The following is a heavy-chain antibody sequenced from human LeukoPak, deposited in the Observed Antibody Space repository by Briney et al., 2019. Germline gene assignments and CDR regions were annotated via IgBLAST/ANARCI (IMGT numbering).Heavy chain of an antibody. CDR1: GYSISSGYY. D-gene: IGHD2-15*01. Sequence: SETLSLTCTVSGYSISSGYYWGWIRQPPGKGLEWIGEINHSGSTNYNPSLKSRVTISVDTSKNQFSLKLSSVTAADTAVYYCAASECGGSCYYYYYYMDVWGKGTTVTISS. J-gene: IGHJ6*03. CDR2: INHSGST. V-gene: IGHV4-38-2*02. CDR3: AASECGGSCYYYYYYMDV.